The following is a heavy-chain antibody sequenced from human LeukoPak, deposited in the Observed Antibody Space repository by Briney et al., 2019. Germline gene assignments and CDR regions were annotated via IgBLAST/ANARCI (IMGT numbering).Heavy chain of an antibody. CDR1: GLTFSSYS. CDR2: ISSSSSYI. J-gene: IGHJ4*02. CDR3: ARELGATPFGY. D-gene: IGHD1-26*01. V-gene: IGHV3-21*01. Sequence: PGGSLKLSCAASGLTFSSYSMNWVRQAPGKGLEWVSSISSSSSYIYYADSVKGRFTISRDNAKNSLYLQMNSLRAEDTAVYYCARELGATPFGYWGRGTLVTVSS.